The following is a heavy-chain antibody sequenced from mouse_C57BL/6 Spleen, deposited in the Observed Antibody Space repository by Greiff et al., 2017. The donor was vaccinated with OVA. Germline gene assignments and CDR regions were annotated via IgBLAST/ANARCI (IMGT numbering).Heavy chain of an antibody. J-gene: IGHJ4*01. V-gene: IGHV14-3*01. CDR3: AREFYSLGYGSSWRAMDY. CDR2: IDTAHGNT. D-gene: IGHD1-1*01. Sequence: VQLQQSVAELVRPGASVKLSCTASGFNITNTYMHWVKQRPEQGLEWIGRIDTAHGNTKYATKFQGKATITAYTSSNTAYLQLSSLTSEATAIYYCAREFYSLGYGSSWRAMDYWGQGTSVTVSS. CDR1: GFNITNTY.